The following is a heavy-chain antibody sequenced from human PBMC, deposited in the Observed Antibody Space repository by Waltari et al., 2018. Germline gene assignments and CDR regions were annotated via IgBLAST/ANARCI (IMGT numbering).Heavy chain of an antibody. CDR3: ARQTPDIVVVPAAFCFDY. CDR1: GGSISSSSSY. V-gene: IGHV4-39*01. D-gene: IGHD2-2*01. Sequence: QLQLQESGPGLVKPSETLSLTCTVSGGSISSSSSYWGWIRQPPGKGLEWIGSIYYSGSTDDNPSLKRPVTISVDTSKNQFSLKLSSVTAADTAVYYCARQTPDIVVVPAAFCFDYWGQGTLVTVSS. J-gene: IGHJ4*02. CDR2: IYYSGST.